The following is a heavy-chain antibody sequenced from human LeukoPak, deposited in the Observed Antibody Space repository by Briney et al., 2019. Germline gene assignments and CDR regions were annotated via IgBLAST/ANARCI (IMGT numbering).Heavy chain of an antibody. Sequence: SETLSLTCTVSGGSISSGDYYWSWIRQPPGKGLEWIGYIYYSGSTYYNPSLKSRVTISVDTSKNQFSLKLSSVTAADTAVYYCARGFSTGTWEAPYYYMDVWGKGTTVTVSS. CDR2: IYYSGST. CDR3: ARGFSTGTWEAPYYYMDV. D-gene: IGHD1-14*01. V-gene: IGHV4-30-4*08. CDR1: GGSISSGDYY. J-gene: IGHJ6*03.